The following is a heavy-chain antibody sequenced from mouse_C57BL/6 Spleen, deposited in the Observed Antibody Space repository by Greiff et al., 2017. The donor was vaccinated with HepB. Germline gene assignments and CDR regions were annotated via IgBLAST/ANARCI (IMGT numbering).Heavy chain of an antibody. CDR1: GFSLSTSGMG. D-gene: IGHD1-1*01. Sequence: QVTLKVSGPGILQSSQTLSLTCSFSGFSLSTSGMGVSWIRQPSGKGLEWLAHIYWDDDKRYNPSLKSRLTISKDTSRNQVFLKITSVDTADTATYYCARRGHYYYGSSYYYAMDYWGQGTSVTVSS. CDR2: IYWDDDK. CDR3: ARRGHYYYGSSYYYAMDY. V-gene: IGHV8-12*01. J-gene: IGHJ4*01.